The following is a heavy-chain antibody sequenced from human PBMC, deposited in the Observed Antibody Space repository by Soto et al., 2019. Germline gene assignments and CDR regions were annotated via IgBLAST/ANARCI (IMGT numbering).Heavy chain of an antibody. CDR1: GGTFGNSA. CDR2: IIPIFPTP. D-gene: IGHD1-1*01. J-gene: IGHJ6*02. CDR3: ARDKDRQQIPSKYSYGMAV. Sequence: QVQLVQSGAEVKKPGPSVTVSCKASGGTFGNSAISWVRQAPGQGLEWMGGIIPIFPTPDYAKQFQGRVTITVNDSTSTAYMELSSLRSEDTAVNYCARDKDRQQIPSKYSYGMAVWGQGTTVTV. V-gene: IGHV1-69*12.